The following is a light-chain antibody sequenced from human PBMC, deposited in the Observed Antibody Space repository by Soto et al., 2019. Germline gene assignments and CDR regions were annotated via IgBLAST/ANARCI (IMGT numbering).Light chain of an antibody. CDR1: QIVSNN. Sequence: EIVLTQSPATLSVSPGERATLSCRASQIVSNNLAWYQQKPGQAPRLLIYDASTRATGIPARFSGSGSGTEFTLTISSLQSEDFAVYYCQQYTNWPLTFGGGTKVEIK. J-gene: IGKJ4*01. V-gene: IGKV3-15*01. CDR2: DAS. CDR3: QQYTNWPLT.